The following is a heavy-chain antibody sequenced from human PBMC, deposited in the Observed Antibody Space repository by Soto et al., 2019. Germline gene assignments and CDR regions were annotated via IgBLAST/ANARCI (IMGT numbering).Heavy chain of an antibody. Sequence: EVQLMESGGGLVQPGRSLRLSCAASGFTFDDYAMHWVRQAPGKGLEWVSGISWNSGSIGYADSVKGRFTISRDNAKNSLYLQMNSLRAEDTALYYCAKELKGYYDYIWGSYRDAFDIWGQGTMVTVSS. D-gene: IGHD3-16*02. V-gene: IGHV3-9*01. CDR1: GFTFDDYA. J-gene: IGHJ3*02. CDR3: AKELKGYYDYIWGSYRDAFDI. CDR2: ISWNSGSI.